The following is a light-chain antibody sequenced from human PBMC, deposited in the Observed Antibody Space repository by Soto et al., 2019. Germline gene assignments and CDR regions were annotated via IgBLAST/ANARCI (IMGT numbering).Light chain of an antibody. CDR2: AAS. V-gene: IGKV1-27*01. Sequence: DMQMTQSPSSLSASVGDRVTITCRASHGISNYLAWYQQKPGKVPKLLIYAASTLQSGVPSRFSGSGSGTDFTLTISSLQPEDVATYYCQKYNSAPRTFGQGTKVEIK. CDR1: HGISNY. CDR3: QKYNSAPRT. J-gene: IGKJ1*01.